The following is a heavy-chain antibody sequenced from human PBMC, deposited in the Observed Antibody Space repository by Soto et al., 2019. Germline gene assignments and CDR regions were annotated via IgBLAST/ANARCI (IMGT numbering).Heavy chain of an antibody. D-gene: IGHD4-17*01. CDR3: ASLAGDYLSYYYYGMDV. Sequence: SVTVSCKDSGGTFSSYASSWVRQATGQGLEWMGGIIPILGIANYAQKFQGRVTITADKSTSTAYMELSSLRSEDTAVYYCASLAGDYLSYYYYGMDVWGQGTTVTVSS. CDR2: IIPILGIA. CDR1: GGTFSSYA. J-gene: IGHJ6*02. V-gene: IGHV1-69*10.